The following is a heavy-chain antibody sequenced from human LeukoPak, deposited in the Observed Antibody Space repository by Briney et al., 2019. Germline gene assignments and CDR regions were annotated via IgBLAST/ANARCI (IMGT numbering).Heavy chain of an antibody. CDR1: GFTFRSYA. CDR2: ISYDGSNK. CDR3: ARSYGSGSYYHDH. J-gene: IGHJ4*02. V-gene: IGHV3-30-3*01. D-gene: IGHD3-10*01. Sequence: GRSLRLSCVASGFTFRSYAMHWVRQAPGKGLEWAAIISYDGSNKNYADSVKGRFTLSRDNSKNTLYLQMNSLRAEDTAVYYCARSYGSGSYYHDHWGQGTLVTVSS.